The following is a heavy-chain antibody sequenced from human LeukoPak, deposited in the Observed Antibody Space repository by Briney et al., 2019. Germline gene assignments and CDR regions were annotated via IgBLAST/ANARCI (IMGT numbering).Heavy chain of an antibody. CDR3: ARIKSSGWFGFGAFDI. CDR2: IYYSGST. D-gene: IGHD6-19*01. Sequence: XETLSLTCTVSGGSISSYYWSWIRQPPGKGLEGIGYIYYSGSTNYNPSLKSRVTISVDTSKNQFSLKLSSVTAADTAVYYCARIKSSGWFGFGAFDIWGQGTMVTVSS. J-gene: IGHJ3*02. CDR1: GGSISSYY. V-gene: IGHV4-59*08.